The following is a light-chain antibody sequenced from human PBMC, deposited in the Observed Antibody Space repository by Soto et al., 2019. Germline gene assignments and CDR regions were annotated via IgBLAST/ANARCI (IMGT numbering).Light chain of an antibody. V-gene: IGKV2D-29*02. CDR3: MQSTQLPPT. CDR2: EVS. Sequence: DVVMTQTPLSLSVAPGQPASISCKSSQSLLHITGETFLFWYLQKPGQSPQLLIYEVSTRVSGVPDRFSGSGSGTDFTLEISRVETDDVGIYYCMQSTQLPPTFGQGTRLETK. CDR1: QSLLHITGETF. J-gene: IGKJ5*01.